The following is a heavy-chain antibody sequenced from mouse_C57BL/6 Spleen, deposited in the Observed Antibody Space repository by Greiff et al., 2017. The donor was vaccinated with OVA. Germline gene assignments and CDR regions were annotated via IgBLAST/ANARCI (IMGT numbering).Heavy chain of an antibody. V-gene: IGHV1-15*01. CDR3: TRGDLYGSSYNY. CDR2: IDPEPGGT. D-gene: IGHD1-1*01. J-gene: IGHJ2*01. Sequence: VKLQQSGAVLVRPGASVTLSCKASGYTFTDYEMHWVKQTPVHGLEWIGAIDPEPGGTAYNQKFKGTAILTPDKSSSTAYRELRSQTSEDSAVYYCTRGDLYGSSYNYWGQGTTLT. CDR1: GYTFTDYE.